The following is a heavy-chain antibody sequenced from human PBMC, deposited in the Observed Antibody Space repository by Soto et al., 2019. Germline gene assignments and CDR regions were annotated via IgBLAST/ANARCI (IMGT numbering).Heavy chain of an antibody. J-gene: IGHJ4*02. Sequence: GGSLRLSCAASGFTFSSYAMSWVRQAPGKGLEWVSAISGSGGSTYYADSVKGRFTISRDNSKNTLYLQMNSLRAEDTAVYYCAKHGVGFWSGYSAPFFYWGQGTLVTVSS. CDR2: ISGSGGST. D-gene: IGHD3-3*01. CDR3: AKHGVGFWSGYSAPFFY. V-gene: IGHV3-23*01. CDR1: GFTFSSYA.